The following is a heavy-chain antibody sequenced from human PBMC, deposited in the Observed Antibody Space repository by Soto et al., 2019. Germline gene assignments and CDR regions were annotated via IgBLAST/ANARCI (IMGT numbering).Heavy chain of an antibody. V-gene: IGHV4-39*07. J-gene: IGHJ4*02. Sequence: SETLSLTCTVSGGSISSSSYYWGWIRQPPGKGLEWIGSIYYSGSTNYNPSLKSRVTISVDTSKNQFSLKLSSVTAADTAVYYCARLGLYGDYVDYWGQGTLVTVSS. CDR3: ARLGLYGDYVDY. CDR2: IYYSGST. D-gene: IGHD2-2*02. CDR1: GGSISSSSYY.